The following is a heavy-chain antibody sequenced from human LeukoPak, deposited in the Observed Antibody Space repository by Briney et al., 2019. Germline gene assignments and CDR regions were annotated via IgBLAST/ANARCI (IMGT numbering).Heavy chain of an antibody. CDR1: GFTFSSYS. D-gene: IGHD3-3*01. J-gene: IGHJ4*02. CDR2: ISSSNNYI. CDR3: ARDSRITIFGVVIPQGFDY. V-gene: IGHV3-21*01. Sequence: PGGSLRPSCAASGFTFSSYSMNWVRQAPGKGLEWVSSISSSNNYIYYADSVKGRFTISRDNAKNSLYLQMNSLRAEDTAVYYCARDSRITIFGVVIPQGFDYWGQGTLVTVSS.